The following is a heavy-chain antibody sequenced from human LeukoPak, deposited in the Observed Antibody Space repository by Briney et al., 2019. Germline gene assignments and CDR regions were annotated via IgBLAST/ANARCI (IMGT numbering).Heavy chain of an antibody. CDR2: INTANDDT. J-gene: IGHJ4*02. D-gene: IGHD3-9*01. CDR3: AREAGTGYSPFFSY. Sequence: GASVKVSCKASGYTFTSYGISWVRQAPGQRLEWMGWINTANDDTKYSPEFQGRATITTDTSASTAYMELSSLRSEDMAVYYCAREAGTGYSPFFSYWGQGTLVTVSS. CDR1: GYTFTSYG. V-gene: IGHV1-3*03.